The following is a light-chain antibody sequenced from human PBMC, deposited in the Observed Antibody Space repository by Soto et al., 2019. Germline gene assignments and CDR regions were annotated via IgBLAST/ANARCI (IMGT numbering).Light chain of an antibody. V-gene: IGLV2-23*03. J-gene: IGLJ1*01. CDR1: SSDVGSYNL. CDR3: CSYAGSSTFVYV. CDR2: EGS. Sequence: QSVLTQPASVSGSPEQSITISCTGTSSDVGSYNLVSWYQQHPGKAPKLMIYEGSKRPSGVSNRFSGSKSGNTASLTISGLQAEDEADYYCCSYAGSSTFVYVFGTGTKLTVL.